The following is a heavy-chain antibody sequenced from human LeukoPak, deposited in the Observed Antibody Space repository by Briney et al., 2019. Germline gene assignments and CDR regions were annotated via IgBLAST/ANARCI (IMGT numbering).Heavy chain of an antibody. V-gene: IGHV1-8*01. CDR2: MNPNSGNT. CDR1: GYTFTSYD. J-gene: IGHJ6*03. CDR3: ATANSTGYSSGWYGVYYYYYYMDV. Sequence: EASVKVSCKASGYTFTSYDINWVRQATGQGLEWMGWMNPNSGNTGYAQKFQGRVTMTRNTSISTAYMELSSLRSEDTAVYYCATANSTGYSSGWYGVYYYYYYMDVWGKGTTVTISS. D-gene: IGHD6-19*01.